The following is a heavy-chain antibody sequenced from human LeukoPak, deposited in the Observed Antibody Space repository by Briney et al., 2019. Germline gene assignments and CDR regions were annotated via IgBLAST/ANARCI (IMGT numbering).Heavy chain of an antibody. Sequence: ASVKVSCKASGYTFTGYYMHWVRQAPGQGLEWMGWINPNSGGTNYAQRFQGRVTMTRDTSISTAYMELSRLRSDDTAVYYCARSNPFVVVPAACWFDPWGQGTLVTVSS. CDR3: ARSNPFVVVPAACWFDP. CDR2: INPNSGGT. V-gene: IGHV1-2*02. J-gene: IGHJ5*02. D-gene: IGHD2-2*01. CDR1: GYTFTGYY.